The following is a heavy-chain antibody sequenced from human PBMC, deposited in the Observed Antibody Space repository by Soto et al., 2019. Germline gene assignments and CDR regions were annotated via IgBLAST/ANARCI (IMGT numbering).Heavy chain of an antibody. V-gene: IGHV3-30*03. D-gene: IGHD5-18*01. CDR3: DGYSYDYGMDV. J-gene: IGHJ6*02. CDR2: ISYDGSNK. CDR1: GFTFSSYG. Sequence: QVQLVESGGGVVQPGRSLRLSCAASGFTFSSYGMHWVRQAPGKGLEWVAVISYDGSNKYYADSVKGRFTISRDNSKNTLYLQMNSLRAEDTAVYYCDGYSYDYGMDVWGQGTTVTVSS.